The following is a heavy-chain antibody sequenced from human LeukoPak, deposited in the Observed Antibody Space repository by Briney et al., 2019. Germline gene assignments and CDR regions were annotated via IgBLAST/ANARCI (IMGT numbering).Heavy chain of an antibody. CDR1: GGTFSSYA. V-gene: IGHV1-18*01. J-gene: IGHJ6*03. Sequence: ASVKVSCKASGGTFSSYAISWVRQAPGQGLEWMGWISAYNGNTNYAQKLQGRVTMTTDTSTSTAYMELRSLRSDDTAVYYCARDQGGSSGWSYYYYYYMDVWGKGTTVTISS. D-gene: IGHD6-19*01. CDR3: ARDQGGSSGWSYYYYYYMDV. CDR2: ISAYNGNT.